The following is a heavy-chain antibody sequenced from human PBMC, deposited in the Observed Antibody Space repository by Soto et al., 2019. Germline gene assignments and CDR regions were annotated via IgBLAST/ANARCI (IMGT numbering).Heavy chain of an antibody. J-gene: IGHJ5*02. V-gene: IGHV4-34*01. CDR1: GGSFSGYY. Sequence: ETLSLTCAVYGGSFSGYYWSWIRQPPGKGLEWIGEINHSGSTNYNPSLKSRVTISVDTSKYQFSLKLSSVTAADTAVYYCARGGQHQLLWRGGNWFDPWGQGTLVTVSS. CDR3: ARGGQHQLLWRGGNWFDP. CDR2: INHSGST. D-gene: IGHD2-2*01.